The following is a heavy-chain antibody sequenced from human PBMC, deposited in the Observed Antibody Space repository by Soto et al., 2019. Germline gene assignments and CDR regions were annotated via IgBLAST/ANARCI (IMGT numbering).Heavy chain of an antibody. D-gene: IGHD1-1*01. V-gene: IGHV3-33*01. J-gene: IGHJ4*02. CDR2: IWSDGNNR. Sequence: QVQLVESGGGVVQPGRSLRLSCAASGLMFSNHGMHWVRQPPGKGLEWVAVIWSDGNNRYYADSVKGRFTISRDNSKNTLYLQMNSLRAEDTAVYYCVRGDNWNDEASDYWGQGTLVTVSS. CDR1: GLMFSNHG. CDR3: VRGDNWNDEASDY.